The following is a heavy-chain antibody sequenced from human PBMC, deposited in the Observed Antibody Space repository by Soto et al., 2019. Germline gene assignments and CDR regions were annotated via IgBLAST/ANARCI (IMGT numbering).Heavy chain of an antibody. Sequence: QVQLQQWGAGLLKPSETLSLTCAVYGGSFSGYYWRWIRQPPGKGLEWIGEINHSGSTNYNPSLKSRVTISVDTSKNQFSLKLSSVTAADTAVYYCASGLHLGELSLYSDYFDYWGQGTLVTVSS. CDR3: ASGLHLGELSLYSDYFDY. V-gene: IGHV4-34*01. D-gene: IGHD3-16*02. CDR2: INHSGST. J-gene: IGHJ4*02. CDR1: GGSFSGYY.